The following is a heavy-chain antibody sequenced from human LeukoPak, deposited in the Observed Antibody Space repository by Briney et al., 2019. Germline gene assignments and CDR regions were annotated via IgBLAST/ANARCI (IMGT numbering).Heavy chain of an antibody. CDR2: IGSDGSGT. V-gene: IGHV3-64D*06. J-gene: IGHJ4*01. Sequence: ASVKVSCKVSGYTLTELSMHWVRQAPGKGLEHVSTIGSDGSGTYYADSVKDRFIISRDNSKNAVYLQMSSLRPEDTAVYYCVSPVFINFWGQGTLVTVSS. CDR3: VSPVFINF. D-gene: IGHD1-14*01. CDR1: GYTLTELS.